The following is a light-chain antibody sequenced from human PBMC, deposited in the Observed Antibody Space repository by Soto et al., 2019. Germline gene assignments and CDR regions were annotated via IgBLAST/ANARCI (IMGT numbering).Light chain of an antibody. CDR2: GAS. CDR3: QQSYHTPRT. CDR1: QTIQNY. V-gene: IGKV1-39*01. Sequence: DIQMTQSPSSLSASVGDRVTISCRASQTIQNYLNWYQQKPGTAPKVLIYGASTLQTGVPSRFSGSGSGTDFTLNISGLQPEDFATYYCQQSYHTPRTFGQGTKVAIK. J-gene: IGKJ1*01.